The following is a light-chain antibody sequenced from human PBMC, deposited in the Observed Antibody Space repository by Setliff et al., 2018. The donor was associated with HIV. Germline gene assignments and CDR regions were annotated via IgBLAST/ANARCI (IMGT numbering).Light chain of an antibody. CDR1: SSDVGGYNY. Sequence: QSVLTQPASVSGSPGQSITISCTGTSSDVGGYNYASWYQQHPGKAPKLMIYDVSNRPSGVSNRFSGSKSGNTASLTISGLQAEDEADYYCSSYTSSSVVFGGGTKVTVL. V-gene: IGLV2-14*03. CDR3: SSYTSSSVV. CDR2: DVS. J-gene: IGLJ2*01.